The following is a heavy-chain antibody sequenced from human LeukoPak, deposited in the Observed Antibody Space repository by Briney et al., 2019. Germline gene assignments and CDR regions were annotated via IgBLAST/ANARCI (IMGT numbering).Heavy chain of an antibody. CDR2: FGTTDDT. CDR3: AIAVAGTRYFQH. D-gene: IGHD6-19*01. CDR1: GFTFSNYD. Sequence: GGSLRLSCAASGFTFSNYDMHWVRQAAGKGLEWVSTFGTTDDTYHAGSVKGRFTISRENAKNSLYLQMSSLRVGDTAVYYCAIAVAGTRYFQHWGQGTLVTVSS. V-gene: IGHV3-13*01. J-gene: IGHJ1*01.